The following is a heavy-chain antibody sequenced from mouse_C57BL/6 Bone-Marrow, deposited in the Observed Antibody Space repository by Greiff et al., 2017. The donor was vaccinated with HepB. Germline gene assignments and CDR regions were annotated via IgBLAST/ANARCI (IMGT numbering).Heavy chain of an antibody. Sequence: EVQLQQSGPELVKPGASVKISCKASGYTFTDYYMNWVKQSHGKSLEWIGDINPNNGGTSYNQKFKGKATLTVDKSSSTAYMELRSLTSEDSAVYYCAREGVYYYGSPYFDYWGQGTTLTVSS. CDR1: GYTFTDYY. D-gene: IGHD1-1*01. V-gene: IGHV1-26*01. CDR2: INPNNGGT. CDR3: AREGVYYYGSPYFDY. J-gene: IGHJ2*01.